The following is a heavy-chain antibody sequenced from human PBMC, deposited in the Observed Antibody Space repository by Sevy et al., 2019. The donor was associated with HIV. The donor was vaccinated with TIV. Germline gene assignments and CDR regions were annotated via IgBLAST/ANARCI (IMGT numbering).Heavy chain of an antibody. CDR3: ARVVGRGEYLIYAYLDY. D-gene: IGHD2-15*01. Sequence: GGSLRLSCAASGFILSYYHMHWVRQAPGKGLEWVALISDDGVNQYYAASVKGRFTVSRDNSKNTLYLQMNSLRAEDTGVYYCARVVGRGEYLIYAYLDYWGQGPLVTVSS. J-gene: IGHJ4*02. V-gene: IGHV3-30*01. CDR2: ISDDGVNQ. CDR1: GFILSYYH.